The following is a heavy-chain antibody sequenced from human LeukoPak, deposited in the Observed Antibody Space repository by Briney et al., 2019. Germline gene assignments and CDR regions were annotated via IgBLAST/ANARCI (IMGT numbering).Heavy chain of an antibody. CDR1: GYTFTSYD. V-gene: IGHV1-8*01. CDR3: ASGYKQLITYYYYYMDV. CDR2: MNPNSGNT. Sequence: ASVKVSCKASGYTFTSYDINWVRQATGQGLEWMGWMNPNSGNTGYAQKFQGRVTMTRNTSISTAYMELSSLRSEDTAVYYCASGYKQLITYYYYYMDVWGKGTTVTVSS. J-gene: IGHJ6*03. D-gene: IGHD6-6*01.